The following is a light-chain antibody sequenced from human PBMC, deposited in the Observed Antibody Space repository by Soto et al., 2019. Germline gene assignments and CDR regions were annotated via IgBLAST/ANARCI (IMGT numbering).Light chain of an antibody. CDR1: QTISSW. Sequence: DIQMTQSPSTLSGSVGDRATITCRASQTISSWLAWYQQKPGKAPKLLIYKASTLKSGVPSRFSGSGSGTDFTLTISRLEPEDFAVYYCQQYGSSLTFGQGTRLEIK. J-gene: IGKJ5*01. V-gene: IGKV1-5*03. CDR2: KAS. CDR3: QQYGSSLT.